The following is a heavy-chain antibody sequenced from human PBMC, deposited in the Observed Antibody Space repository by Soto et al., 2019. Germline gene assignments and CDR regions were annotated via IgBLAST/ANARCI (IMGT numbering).Heavy chain of an antibody. Sequence: ASVKVSCKAAGYTFTTYYMHWVRQAPGQGLEWMGVIDPTHGSTTYAQKFQGRVTMTSDTSTNTVYMELSSLKSEDTAVYYCARVPYDTTGYYAFWGQGTLVTVSS. J-gene: IGHJ4*02. CDR3: ARVPYDTTGYYAF. D-gene: IGHD3-22*01. CDR1: GYTFTTYY. V-gene: IGHV1-46*01. CDR2: IDPTHGST.